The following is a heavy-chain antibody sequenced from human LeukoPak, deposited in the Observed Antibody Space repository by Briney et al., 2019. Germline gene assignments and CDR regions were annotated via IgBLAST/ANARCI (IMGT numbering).Heavy chain of an antibody. J-gene: IGHJ4*02. CDR2: INPNSGGT. CDR3: ARGLSRPTYYYDSSGSPGFDY. Sequence: ASVKVSCKASGYTFTGYYRHWVRQAPGQGLEWMGWINPNSGGTNYAQKFQGRVTMTRDTSISTAYMELSRLRSDDTAVYYCARGLSRPTYYYDSSGSPGFDYWGQGTLVTVSS. CDR1: GYTFTGYY. V-gene: IGHV1-2*02. D-gene: IGHD3-22*01.